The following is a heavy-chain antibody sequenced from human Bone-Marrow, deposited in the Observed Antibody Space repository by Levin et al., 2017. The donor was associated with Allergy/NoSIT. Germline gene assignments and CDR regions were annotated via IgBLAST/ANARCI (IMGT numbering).Heavy chain of an antibody. CDR3: AKNGVTGLSLGNNWFDP. Sequence: GGSLRLSCAASGFTFSSYAMNWVRQAPGKGLEWVSGISGGGGTTYYADSVKGRFTISRDNSKNTLYLQMNSLRAEDTAVYYCAKNGVTGLSLGNNWFDPWGQGTLVTVSS. V-gene: IGHV3-23*01. CDR2: ISGGGGTT. CDR1: GFTFSSYA. J-gene: IGHJ5*02. D-gene: IGHD3-16*02.